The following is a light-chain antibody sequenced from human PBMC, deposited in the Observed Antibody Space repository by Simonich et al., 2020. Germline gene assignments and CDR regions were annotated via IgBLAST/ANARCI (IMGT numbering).Light chain of an antibody. V-gene: IGKV2-28*01. CDR3: QQYYSTPFT. CDR1: QRLLHSNGYNY. CDR2: LGS. Sequence: DIVMTQSPLSLPVTPGEPASISCRSSQRLLHSNGYNYLAWYLQKPGQSPQLLIYLGSNRASGVPDRFSGSGSGTDFTLTISSLQAEDVAVYYCQQYYSTPFTFGPGTKVDIK. J-gene: IGKJ3*01.